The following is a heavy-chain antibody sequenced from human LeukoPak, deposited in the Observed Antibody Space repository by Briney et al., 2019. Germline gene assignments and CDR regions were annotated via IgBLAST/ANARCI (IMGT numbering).Heavy chain of an antibody. CDR1: CGSFSGYY. V-gene: IGHV4-34*01. CDR3: ARHDSSGYEYYFDY. Sequence: PSETLSLTCAVYCGSFSGYYWGWIRQPPGKGLEWIGEINHSGSTNYNPSLKSRVTISVDTSKNQFSLKLSSVTAADTAVYYCARHDSSGYEYYFDYWGQGTLVTVSS. CDR2: INHSGST. D-gene: IGHD3-22*01. J-gene: IGHJ4*02.